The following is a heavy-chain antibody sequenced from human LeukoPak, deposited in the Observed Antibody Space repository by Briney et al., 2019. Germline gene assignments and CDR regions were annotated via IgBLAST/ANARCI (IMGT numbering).Heavy chain of an antibody. D-gene: IGHD2-2*01. CDR2: IDPSDSYT. V-gene: IGHV5-10-1*01. CDR1: GYSFTSYW. J-gene: IGHJ4*02. Sequence: GESLRISCKGSGYSFTSYWISWVRQMPGKGLEWMGRIDPSDSYTNYSPSFQGHVTISADKSISTAYLQWSSLKASDTAMYYCARLAYCSSTSCYAGDFGYWGQGTLVTVSS. CDR3: ARLAYCSSTSCYAGDFGY.